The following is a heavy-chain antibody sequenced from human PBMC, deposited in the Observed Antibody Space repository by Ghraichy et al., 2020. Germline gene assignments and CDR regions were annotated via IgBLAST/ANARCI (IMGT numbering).Heavy chain of an antibody. CDR1: GFTFTSYG. CDR3: ARAGSSWTLDY. V-gene: IGHV3-33*01. Sequence: GGSLRLSCAASGFTFTSYGMHWVRQAPGKGLEWVAVIWYDGSDKYYADSVKGRFTVSRDTSKNTLYLQMNSLRAEDTAVYYCARAGSSWTLDYWGQGTLVTVSS. D-gene: IGHD6-13*01. J-gene: IGHJ4*02. CDR2: IWYDGSDK.